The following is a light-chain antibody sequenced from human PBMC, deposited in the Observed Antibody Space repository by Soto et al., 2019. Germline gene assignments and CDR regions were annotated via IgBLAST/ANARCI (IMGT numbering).Light chain of an antibody. CDR3: QQYGRSPLT. J-gene: IGKJ4*01. Sequence: EIVMTQSPATLSVSPGERATLSCRASQSVSSNLAWYQQKPGQAPRLLIYGASSRATGIPDRFSGSGSGTDFTLTMSCLEPEDFAVYYCQQYGRSPLTFGGGTKVDIK. CDR1: QSVSSN. V-gene: IGKV3-20*01. CDR2: GAS.